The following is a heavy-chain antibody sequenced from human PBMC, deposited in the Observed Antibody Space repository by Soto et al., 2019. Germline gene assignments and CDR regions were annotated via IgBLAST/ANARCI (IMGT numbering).Heavy chain of an antibody. D-gene: IGHD3-22*01. CDR1: GFTFSSYA. CDR3: TTGVRDSSGSMRLYYYYDMDV. Sequence: PGGSLRLSCAASGFTFSSYAMSWVRQAPGKGQEWVSAISGSGAGTYYADSVKGRFTISRDNSKNTLYLQMNSLKTEDTAVYYCTTGVRDSSGSMRLYYYYDMDVWGQGTTVTVSS. J-gene: IGHJ6*02. CDR2: ISGSGAGT. V-gene: IGHV3-23*01.